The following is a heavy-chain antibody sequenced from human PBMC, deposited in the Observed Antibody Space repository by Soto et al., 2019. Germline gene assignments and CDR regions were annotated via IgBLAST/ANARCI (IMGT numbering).Heavy chain of an antibody. V-gene: IGHV4-39*07. CDR3: AGLYGSGNPYYYYYMDV. D-gene: IGHD3-10*01. CDR1: GGSISSSSYY. J-gene: IGHJ6*03. Sequence: SETLSLTCTVSGGSISSSSYYWGWIRQPPGKGLEWIGSIYYSGSTNYNPSLKSRVTISVDTSKNQFSLKLSSVTAADTAVYYCAGLYGSGNPYYYYYMDVWGKGTTVTVSS. CDR2: IYYSGST.